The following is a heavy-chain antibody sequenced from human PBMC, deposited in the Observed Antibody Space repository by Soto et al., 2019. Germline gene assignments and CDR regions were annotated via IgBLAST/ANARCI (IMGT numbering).Heavy chain of an antibody. CDR2: ISGSGDST. Sequence: GGSLILSCVVSGFSIDSYAMHWVRQAPGKGLEWVSAISGSGDSTDHTDSVRGRFSISRDNSKNTVYLQMNSLRAEDTAVYYCAKFSYNSSGYLFDYWGQGTLVTVSS. V-gene: IGHV3-23*01. J-gene: IGHJ4*02. D-gene: IGHD3-22*01. CDR1: GFSIDSYA. CDR3: AKFSYNSSGYLFDY.